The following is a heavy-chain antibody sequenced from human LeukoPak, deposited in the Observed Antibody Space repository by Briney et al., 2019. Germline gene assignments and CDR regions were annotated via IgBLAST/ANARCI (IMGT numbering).Heavy chain of an antibody. CDR2: ISGSGGST. V-gene: IGHV3-23*01. CDR1: GFTFSSYA. D-gene: IGHD2-21*02. J-gene: IGHJ4*02. Sequence: GGSLRLSCAASGFTFSSYAMSWVRQAPGKGLEWVSAISGSGGSTYYADSVKGRFTISRDNSKNTLYLQMNSLRAEDTAVYYCARSAGIVVVTAAPQPAFDYWGQGTLVTVSS. CDR3: ARSAGIVVVTAAPQPAFDY.